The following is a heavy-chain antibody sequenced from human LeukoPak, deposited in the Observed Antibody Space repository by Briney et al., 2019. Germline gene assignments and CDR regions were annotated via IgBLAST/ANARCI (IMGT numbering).Heavy chain of an antibody. V-gene: IGHV4-61*01. CDR3: ARDRNYDILTGYSAGKAGFDY. Sequence: NPSETLSLTCTVSGGSVSSGSYYWSWIRQPPGKGLEWIGYIYYSGSTNYNPSLKSRVTISVDTSKNQFSLKLSSVTAADTAVYYCARDRNYDILTGYSAGKAGFDYWGQGTLVTVSS. CDR2: IYYSGST. D-gene: IGHD3-9*01. J-gene: IGHJ4*02. CDR1: GGSVSSGSYY.